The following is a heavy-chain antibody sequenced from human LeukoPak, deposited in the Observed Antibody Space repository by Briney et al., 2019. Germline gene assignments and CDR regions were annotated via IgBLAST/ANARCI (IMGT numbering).Heavy chain of an antibody. Sequence: PGGSLRLSCAASGFTFTSYSMNWVRQAPGKGLEWVSFISSSSTYIYYADSVGGRFTISRDNAKNSLYLQMNSLRAEDTAVYYCARVYGSGTYPFDYWGQGTLVTVSS. V-gene: IGHV3-21*06. D-gene: IGHD3-10*01. CDR1: GFTFTSYS. J-gene: IGHJ4*02. CDR2: ISSSSTYI. CDR3: ARVYGSGTYPFDY.